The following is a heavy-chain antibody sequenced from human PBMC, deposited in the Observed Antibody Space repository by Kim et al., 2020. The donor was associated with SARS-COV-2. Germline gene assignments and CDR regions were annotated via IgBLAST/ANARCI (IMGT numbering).Heavy chain of an antibody. CDR2: IYYSGST. D-gene: IGHD2-8*01. J-gene: IGHJ5*02. V-gene: IGHV4-31*03. CDR3: ARLYCTNGVCYYNWFDP. Sequence: SETLSLTCTVSGGSISSGGYYWSWIRQHPGKGLEWIGYIYYSGSTYYNPSLKSRVTISVDTSKNQFSLKLSSVTAADTAVYYCARLYCTNGVCYYNWFDPWGQGTLVTVSS. CDR1: GGSISSGGYY.